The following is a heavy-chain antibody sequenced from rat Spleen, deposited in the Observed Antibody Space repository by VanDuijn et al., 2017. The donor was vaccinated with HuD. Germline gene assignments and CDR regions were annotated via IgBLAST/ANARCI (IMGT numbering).Heavy chain of an antibody. CDR2: STYDGSTT. Sequence: EVQLVESGGGLVQPGRSLKVSCEASGLSFSNYDMAWVRQAPTKGLEWVAMSTYDGSTTYHRDSVKGRFTISRDNAKSILYLQMDSLRSEDTATYYCARQWDYWGQGVMVTVSS. CDR1: GLSFSNYD. J-gene: IGHJ2*01. CDR3: ARQWDY. V-gene: IGHV5-29*01.